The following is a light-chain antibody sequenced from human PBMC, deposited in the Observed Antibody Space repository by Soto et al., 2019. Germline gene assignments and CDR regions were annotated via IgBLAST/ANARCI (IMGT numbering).Light chain of an antibody. CDR1: SSNIGSNP. J-gene: IGLJ3*02. V-gene: IGLV1-44*01. Sequence: QSVVTQPPSASGTPGQRVTISCSGSSSNIGSNPVNWYQQLPGTAPKLLIYTNNQRPSGVPDRFSGSKSGASASLAISGLQSEDEADYYCAAWDDSLNGPVFGGGTKLTVL. CDR3: AAWDDSLNGPV. CDR2: TNN.